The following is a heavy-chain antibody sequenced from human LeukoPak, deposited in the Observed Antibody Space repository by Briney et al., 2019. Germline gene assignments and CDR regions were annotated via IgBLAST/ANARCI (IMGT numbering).Heavy chain of an antibody. Sequence: GASVKVSCKASGYTFTTYGVNWVRQALGQGLEWMGWINTNTGTPTYGQGFTGRFVFSLDTSVSTAYLQISSLKAEDSAVYYCARDLRGQQLGGDYWGQGTLVTVSS. V-gene: IGHV7-4-1*02. D-gene: IGHD6-13*01. J-gene: IGHJ4*02. CDR1: GYTFTTYG. CDR2: INTNTGTP. CDR3: ARDLRGQQLGGDY.